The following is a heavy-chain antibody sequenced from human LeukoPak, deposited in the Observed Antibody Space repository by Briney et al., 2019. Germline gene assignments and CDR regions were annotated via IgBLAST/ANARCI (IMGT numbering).Heavy chain of an antibody. CDR1: GGSISSHY. CDR3: ARDPYCSGGSCYPGWFDY. V-gene: IGHV4-59*11. J-gene: IGHJ4*02. D-gene: IGHD2-15*01. Sequence: PSETLSLTCTVSGGSISSHYWSWIRQPPGKGLEWIGYIYYSGSTNYNPSLKSRVTISVDTSKNQFSLKLSSVTAADTAVYYCARDPYCSGGSCYPGWFDYWGQGTLVTVSS. CDR2: IYYSGST.